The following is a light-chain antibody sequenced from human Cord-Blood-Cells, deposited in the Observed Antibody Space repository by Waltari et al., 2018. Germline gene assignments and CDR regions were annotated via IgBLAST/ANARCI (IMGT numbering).Light chain of an antibody. CDR1: QSISGY. CDR2: AAS. V-gene: IGKV1-39*01. J-gene: IGKJ1*01. Sequence: DIQMTQSPSSLSASVGDRVTITCPASQSISGYLNWYQQKPGKAPKLMIYAASSLQSGVPSRFSGSGSGTDFTLTISSLQPEDVATYYCQQSYSTPWTFGQGTKVEIK. CDR3: QQSYSTPWT.